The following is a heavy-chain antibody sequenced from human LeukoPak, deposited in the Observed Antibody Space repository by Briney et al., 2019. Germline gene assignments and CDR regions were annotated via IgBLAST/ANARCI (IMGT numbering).Heavy chain of an antibody. V-gene: IGHV4-34*01. CDR2: INHSGST. Sequence: SETLSLTCAVYGGSFSGYYWSWIRQPPGKGLEWIGEINHSGSTNYNPSLKSRVTISVDTSKNQLSLKLSSVSAADTAVYYCARGPTVGSGDYWGQGTLVTVSS. D-gene: IGHD3-10*01. CDR1: GGSFSGYY. J-gene: IGHJ4*02. CDR3: ARGPTVGSGDY.